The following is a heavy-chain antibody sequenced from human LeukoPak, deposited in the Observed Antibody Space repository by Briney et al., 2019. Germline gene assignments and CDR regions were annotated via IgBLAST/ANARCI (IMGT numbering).Heavy chain of an antibody. D-gene: IGHD3-3*01. V-gene: IGHV1-24*01. CDR2: FDPEDGET. CDR3: ATAPRVGSTIFGEDWFDP. CDR1: GYTLTELS. Sequence: ASVKVSCKGSGYTLTELSMHWVRQAPGKGLEWMGGFDPEDGETIYAQKFQGRVTMTEDTSTDTAYMELSSLRSEDTAVYYCATAPRVGSTIFGEDWFDPWGQGTLVTVSS. J-gene: IGHJ5*02.